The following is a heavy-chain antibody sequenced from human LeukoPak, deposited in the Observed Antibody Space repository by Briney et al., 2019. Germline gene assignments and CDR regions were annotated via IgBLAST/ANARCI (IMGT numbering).Heavy chain of an antibody. CDR1: GFTFSIYA. CDR2: ISGSGGST. D-gene: IGHD3-22*01. V-gene: IGHV3-23*01. CDR3: AKADSSGYYPRFGYFQH. J-gene: IGHJ1*01. Sequence: GGSLRLSCAASGFTFSIYAMSWVPQAPGKGLECVSAISGSGGSTYYAHSVKGRLTISRDNSKNTLYLQMNSLRAEDTAVYYCAKADSSGYYPRFGYFQHWGQGTLVTVSS.